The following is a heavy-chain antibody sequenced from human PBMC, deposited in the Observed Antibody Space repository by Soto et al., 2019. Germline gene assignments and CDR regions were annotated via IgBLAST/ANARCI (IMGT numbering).Heavy chain of an antibody. V-gene: IGHV3-30*02. CDR2: IWYDGSNK. Sequence: GGSLRLSCAASGFTFSSYGMHWVRQAPGKGLEWVAVIWYDGSNKYYADSVKGRFTISRDNSKNTLYLQMNSLRAEDTAVYYCAKGDRIAAAGHFDYWGQGTLVTVSS. CDR3: AKGDRIAAAGHFDY. J-gene: IGHJ4*02. CDR1: GFTFSSYG. D-gene: IGHD6-13*01.